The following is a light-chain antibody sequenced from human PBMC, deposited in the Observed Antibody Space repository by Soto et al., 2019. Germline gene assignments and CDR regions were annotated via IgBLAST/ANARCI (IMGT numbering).Light chain of an antibody. Sequence: AIPRTQSQSSLSASVVDIFTITCRTSQAIKNDLGLNKQKPGKAPKLLIYAASSLQSGVPSRFSGSRSGTDITLTISSLPTDDFATYDCLQDYNYPLTFGQGTKVEIK. CDR2: AAS. CDR3: LQDYNYPLT. CDR1: QAIKND. V-gene: IGKV1-6*01. J-gene: IGKJ1*01.